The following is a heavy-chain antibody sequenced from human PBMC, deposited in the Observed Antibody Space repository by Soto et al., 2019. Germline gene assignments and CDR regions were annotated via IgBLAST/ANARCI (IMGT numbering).Heavy chain of an antibody. CDR3: AKAHGSGSYPYLFDY. CDR1: AFTFSSYA. J-gene: IGHJ4*01. V-gene: IGHV3-23*01. Sequence: GGSLRLSCAASAFTFSSYAMSWVRQAPGKGLEWVSTISAGGGGTYYADSVKGRFTISRDNSKNTLYLQMNSLSAEDSAVYYCAKAHGSGSYPYLFDYWGHGTLVTVSS. D-gene: IGHD3-10*01. CDR2: ISAGGGGT.